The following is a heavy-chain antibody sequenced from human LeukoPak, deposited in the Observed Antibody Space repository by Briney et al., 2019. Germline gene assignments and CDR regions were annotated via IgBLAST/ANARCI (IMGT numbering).Heavy chain of an antibody. D-gene: IGHD3-22*01. J-gene: IGHJ4*02. CDR2: ISAYNGNT. CDR3: ARADMHYDSSGYYY. V-gene: IGHV1-18*01. Sequence: ASVRVSCTASGYTFTSYGISWVRQAPGQGLEWMGWISAYNGNTNYAQKIQGRVTMTTDTSTSTAYMEMRSLRSDDTAVYYCARADMHYDSSGYYYWGQGTLVTVSS. CDR1: GYTFTSYG.